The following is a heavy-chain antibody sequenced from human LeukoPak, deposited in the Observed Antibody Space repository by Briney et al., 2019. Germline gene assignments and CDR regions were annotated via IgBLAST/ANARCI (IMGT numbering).Heavy chain of an antibody. D-gene: IGHD3-22*01. CDR2: IYSGGST. J-gene: IGHJ4*02. CDR1: GFTVSSIY. CDR3: AREGYDSSGYWRYFDY. Sequence: GGSLRLSCAASGFTVSSIYMSWVRQAPGKGLEWVSVIYSGGSTYYADSVKGRFTISRDNSKNTLYLQMNSLRAEDTAVYYWAREGYDSSGYWRYFDYWGQGTLVTVSS. V-gene: IGHV3-66*02.